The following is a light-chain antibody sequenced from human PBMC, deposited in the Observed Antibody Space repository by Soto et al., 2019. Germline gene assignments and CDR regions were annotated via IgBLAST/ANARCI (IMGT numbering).Light chain of an antibody. V-gene: IGLV1-40*01. J-gene: IGLJ1*01. CDR3: QSYDSSLSGYV. CDR1: SSNIGAGYD. Sequence: QSVLAQPPSVSGAPGHRVTISCTGSSSNIGAGYDVHWYQQLPGTAPKLLIYGNSNRPSGVPDRFSGSKSGTSASLAITGLQAEDEADYYCQSYDSSLSGYVFGTG. CDR2: GNS.